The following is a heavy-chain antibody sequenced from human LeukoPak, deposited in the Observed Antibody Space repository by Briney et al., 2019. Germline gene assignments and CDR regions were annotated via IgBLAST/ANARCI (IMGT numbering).Heavy chain of an antibody. CDR2: ISAYNGNT. V-gene: IGHV1-18*01. Sequence: ASVKVSCKASGHTFTSYGISWVRQAPGQGLEWMGWISAYNGNTNYAQKLQGRVTMTTDTSTSTAYMELRSLRSDDTAVYYCARDRVGTGLYYYYGMDVWGQGTTVTVSS. CDR3: ARDRVGTGLYYYYGMDV. CDR1: GHTFTSYG. D-gene: IGHD1-1*01. J-gene: IGHJ6*02.